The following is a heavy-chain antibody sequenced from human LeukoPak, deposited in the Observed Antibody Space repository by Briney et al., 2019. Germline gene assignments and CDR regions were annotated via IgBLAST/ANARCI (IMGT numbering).Heavy chain of an antibody. CDR1: GGSISSSSYY. J-gene: IGHJ4*02. D-gene: IGHD3-3*02. CDR2: IYYSGST. Sequence: TSETLSLTCTVSGGSISSSSYYWGWIRQPPGKGLEWIGSIYYSGSTYYNPSLKSRVTISVDTSKNQFSLKLSSVTAADTAVYYCARRGLIFGVVTPFDYWGQGTLVTVSS. CDR3: ARRGLIFGVVTPFDY. V-gene: IGHV4-39*01.